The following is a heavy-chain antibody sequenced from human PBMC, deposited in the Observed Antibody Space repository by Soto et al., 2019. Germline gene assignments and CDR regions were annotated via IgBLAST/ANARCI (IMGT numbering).Heavy chain of an antibody. Sequence: GGSLRRSCAVSGLTFSLYGMHWVRQAPGKGLEWVAFISYEGRNKYYADSVKGRFTISRDNSKNTLSLQLDSLRPEDTAVYYCAKGRDSTLLRWQYFDNWGQGTQVTVSS. CDR2: ISYEGRNK. J-gene: IGHJ4*02. CDR1: GLTFSLYG. CDR3: AKGRDSTLLRWQYFDN. D-gene: IGHD2-15*01. V-gene: IGHV3-30*18.